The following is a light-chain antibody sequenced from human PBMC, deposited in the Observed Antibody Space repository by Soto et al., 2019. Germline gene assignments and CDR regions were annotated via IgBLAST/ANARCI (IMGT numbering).Light chain of an antibody. CDR1: QSISSW. CDR3: QQYNSYSWT. V-gene: IGKV1-5*03. Sequence: DIQMAQSPSTLSASVGDRVTITCRASQSISSWLAWYQQKPGKAPKLLIYKASSLESGVPSRFSGSGSGTECTLTISSLQPDDLATYYCQQYNSYSWTFGQGTKVEIK. CDR2: KAS. J-gene: IGKJ1*01.